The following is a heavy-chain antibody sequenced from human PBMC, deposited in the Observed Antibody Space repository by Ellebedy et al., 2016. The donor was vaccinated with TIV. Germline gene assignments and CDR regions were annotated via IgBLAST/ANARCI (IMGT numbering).Heavy chain of an antibody. CDR2: IYYSGST. CDR1: GGSISSRSYY. D-gene: IGHD3-22*01. CDR3: ARADSSGYDFDY. Sequence: MPLETLSLTCTVSGGSISSRSYYWGWIRQPPGKGLEWIGTIYYSGSTYYNPSLKSRLTISVDTSKNQFSLKLTSVTAADTAVYYCARADSSGYDFDYWGQGTLVTVSS. J-gene: IGHJ4*02. V-gene: IGHV4-39*01.